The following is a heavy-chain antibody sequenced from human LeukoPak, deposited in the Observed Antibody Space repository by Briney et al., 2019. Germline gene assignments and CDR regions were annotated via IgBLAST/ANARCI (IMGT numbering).Heavy chain of an antibody. CDR2: ISWNSGTI. D-gene: IGHD5-18*01. V-gene: IGHV3-9*01. J-gene: IGHJ4*02. CDR3: AKDRGAIGYSFDY. CDR1: GFTFDDYA. Sequence: GGSLRLSCAASGFTFDDYAMHWVRQAPGKGLEWVSGISWNSGTIGYADSVKGRFTISRDNAKNSLYLQMNSLRVEDTAMYYCAKDRGAIGYSFDYWGQGTLVTVSS.